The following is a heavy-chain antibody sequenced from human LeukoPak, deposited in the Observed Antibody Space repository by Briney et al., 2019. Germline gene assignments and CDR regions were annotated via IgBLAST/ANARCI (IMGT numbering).Heavy chain of an antibody. CDR1: GDSVSSNSAA. D-gene: IGHD6-13*01. Sequence: SQTLSLTCALSGDSVSSNSAAWNWIRQSPSRGLEWQGRTYYRSKWYNDYAVSVKSRITINPDTSKNQFSLQLNSVTPEDTAVYYCARSYSVWQQLVPPPDYWGQGTLVTVSS. V-gene: IGHV6-1*01. J-gene: IGHJ4*02. CDR2: TYYRSKWYN. CDR3: ARSYSVWQQLVPPPDY.